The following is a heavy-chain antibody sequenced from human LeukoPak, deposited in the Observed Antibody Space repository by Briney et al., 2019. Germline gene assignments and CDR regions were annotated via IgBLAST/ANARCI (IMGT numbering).Heavy chain of an antibody. CDR2: ISGSGGSR. Sequence: GASLILSFAASGFSFSCDAMTLVGEAPGRRLQWVSTISGSGGSRHYADSVKGRFIVSRDTSKNTVFLQMNSLTAEDTAVYYCAKCALGDYVGPHDFWGQGTLVTVSS. V-gene: IGHV3-23*01. CDR3: AKCALGDYVGPHDF. CDR1: GFSFSCDA. D-gene: IGHD4-17*01. J-gene: IGHJ4*02.